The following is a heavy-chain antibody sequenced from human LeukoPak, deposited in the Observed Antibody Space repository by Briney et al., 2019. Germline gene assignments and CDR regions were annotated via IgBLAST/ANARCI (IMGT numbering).Heavy chain of an antibody. V-gene: IGHV4-59*08. Sequence: SETLSLACTVSGGSISSYYWSWIRQPPGKGLEWIGYIYFSGTTHYNPSLKSRVAISVDTSKNQFSLKLSSVTAADTAVYYCASHSGAAKYYYYYMDVWGKGTTVTVSS. CDR2: IYFSGTT. J-gene: IGHJ6*03. D-gene: IGHD6-25*01. CDR3: ASHSGAAKYYYYYMDV. CDR1: GGSISSYY.